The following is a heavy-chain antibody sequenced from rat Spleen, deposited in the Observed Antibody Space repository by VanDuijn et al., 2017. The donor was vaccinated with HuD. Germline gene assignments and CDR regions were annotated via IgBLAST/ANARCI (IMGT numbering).Heavy chain of an antibody. CDR1: GFSLTSYH. J-gene: IGHJ2*01. CDR3: ARIGAGSFDY. Sequence: QVQLKESGPGLVQPSQTLSLTCTVSGFSLTSYHVSWVRQPPGKGLEWMGVIWTGGGTDYNSALKSRLSITRDTSKSQVFLKMNSLQTEDIGTYYCARIGAGSFDYWGQGVMVTVSS. CDR2: IWTGGGT. V-gene: IGHV2-43*01. D-gene: IGHD1-5*01.